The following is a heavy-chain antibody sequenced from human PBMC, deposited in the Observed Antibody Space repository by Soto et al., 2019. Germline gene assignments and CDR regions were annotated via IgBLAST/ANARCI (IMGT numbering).Heavy chain of an antibody. D-gene: IGHD3-22*01. CDR3: EKGRDYYDSSGPVDY. CDR1: GFTFSSYG. CDR2: ISYDGSNK. V-gene: IGHV3-30*18. J-gene: IGHJ4*02. Sequence: GSLILACTASGFTFSSYGMHGVRQAPGKGLEWVAVISYDGSNKYYADSVKGRFTISRDNSKNTLYLQMNSLRAEDTAVYYCEKGRDYYDSSGPVDYWGQGTPVTVYS.